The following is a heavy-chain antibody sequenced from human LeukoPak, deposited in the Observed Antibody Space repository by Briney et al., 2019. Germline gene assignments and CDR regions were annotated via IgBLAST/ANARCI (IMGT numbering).Heavy chain of an antibody. J-gene: IGHJ4*02. Sequence: GGSLRLSCAASGFTFRSYGMHWVRQAPGKGLEWVAVISYDGSNKYYADSVKGRFTISRDNFKNSLYLQMNSLRAEDTAVYYCAREELWFDYWGQGTLVTVSS. CDR2: ISYDGSNK. D-gene: IGHD5-18*01. CDR3: AREELWFDY. V-gene: IGHV3-30*03. CDR1: GFTFRSYG.